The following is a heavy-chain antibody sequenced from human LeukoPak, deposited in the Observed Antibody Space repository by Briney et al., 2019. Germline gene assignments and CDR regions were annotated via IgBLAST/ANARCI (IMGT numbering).Heavy chain of an antibody. CDR2: IYHSGST. CDR3: ARGRPLYDFWSGYRYYYYGMDV. V-gene: IGHV4-30-2*01. CDR1: GGSISSGGYS. D-gene: IGHD3-3*01. Sequence: SETLSLTCAVSGGSISSGGYSWSWIRQPPGKGLEWIGYIYHSGSTYYNPSLKSRVTISVDRSKNQFSLKLSSVTAADTAVYYCARGRPLYDFWSGYRYYYYGMDVWGQGTTVTVSS. J-gene: IGHJ6*02.